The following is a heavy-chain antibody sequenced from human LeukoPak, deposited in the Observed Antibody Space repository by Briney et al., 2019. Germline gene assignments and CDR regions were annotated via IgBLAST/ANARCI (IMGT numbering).Heavy chain of an antibody. CDR3: AKGLERESRLDS. Sequence: GGSLRLSCVVSGLTFSNFAMTWVRQTPEKGLEWVSTISGVGGSTYYADSVKGRFTISTDNSKNTLYLQMNSLRAEDTALYYCAKGLERESRLDSWGQGTLVTVSS. CDR1: GLTFSNFA. V-gene: IGHV3-23*01. J-gene: IGHJ4*02. D-gene: IGHD1-1*01. CDR2: ISGVGGST.